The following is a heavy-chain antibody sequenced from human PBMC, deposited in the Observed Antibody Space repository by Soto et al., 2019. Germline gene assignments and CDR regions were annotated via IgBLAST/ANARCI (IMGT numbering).Heavy chain of an antibody. Sequence: EVQLVESGGGLVQPGGSLRLSCAASGFTFSSYDMHWVRQATGKGLEWVSAIGTAGDTYYPGSVKGRFTISRENAKNSFYLQMNSLRDEDTAVYYCARDLWGPYDSSGYYSVYYYGMDVWGQGTTVTVSS. CDR1: GFTFSSYD. CDR2: IGTAGDT. V-gene: IGHV3-13*01. J-gene: IGHJ6*02. CDR3: ARDLWGPYDSSGYYSVYYYGMDV. D-gene: IGHD3-22*01.